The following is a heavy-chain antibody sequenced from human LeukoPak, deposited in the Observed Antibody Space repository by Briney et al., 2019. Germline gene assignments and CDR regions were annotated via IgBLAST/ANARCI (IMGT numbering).Heavy chain of an antibody. CDR2: ISYDGTIK. CDR3: ARDDGSGSYIDY. V-gene: IGHV3-30-3*01. J-gene: IGHJ4*02. D-gene: IGHD1-26*01. CDR1: GFTFSNYA. Sequence: GRSLRLSCAASGFTFSNYAFHWVRQAPGKGLEWVAVISYDGTIKYYADSVKGRFTISRDSSKNTLYLQMNSLRAEDTAVYYCARDDGSGSYIDYWGQGTLVTVSS.